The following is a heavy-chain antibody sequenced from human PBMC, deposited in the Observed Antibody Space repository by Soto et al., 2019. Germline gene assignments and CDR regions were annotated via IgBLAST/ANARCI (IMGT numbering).Heavy chain of an antibody. CDR2: IIPIFGTA. CDR1: GGTFSSYA. J-gene: IGHJ6*02. Sequence: SVKVSCKASGGTFSSYAISWVRQAPGQGLEWMGGIIPIFGTANYAQKFQGIVTITADESTSTAYMELSSLRSEDTAVYYCARVRGFGELFQNYYYYYGMDVWGQGTTVTVSS. CDR3: ARVRGFGELFQNYYYYYGMDV. D-gene: IGHD3-10*01. V-gene: IGHV1-69*13.